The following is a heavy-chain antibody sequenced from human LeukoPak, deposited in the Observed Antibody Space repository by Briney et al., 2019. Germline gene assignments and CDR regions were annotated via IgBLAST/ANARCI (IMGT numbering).Heavy chain of an antibody. J-gene: IGHJ4*02. V-gene: IGHV4-39*01. Sequence: PSETLSLTCTVSGGSISSSSYYWGWIRQPPGKGLEWIGSIYYSGSTYYNPSLKSRVTISVDTSKNRFSLKLSSVTAADTAVYYCARHDTTSIAAAGTFDYWGQGTLVTVSS. CDR3: ARHDTTSIAAAGTFDY. CDR1: GGSISSSSYY. D-gene: IGHD6-13*01. CDR2: IYYSGST.